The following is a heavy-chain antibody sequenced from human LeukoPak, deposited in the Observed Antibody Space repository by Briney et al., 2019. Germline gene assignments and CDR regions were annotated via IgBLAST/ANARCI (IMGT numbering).Heavy chain of an antibody. CDR1: GYTFTGYY. CDR3: ARDPAVTTVTTNWFDP. D-gene: IGHD4-11*01. CDR2: INPNSGGT. Sequence: ASVKVSCKASGYTFTGYYMHWVRQAPGQGLEWMGWINPNSGGTNYAQKFQGRVTMTRDTSISTAYMELSRLRSDDTAVYYCARDPAVTTVTTNWFDPRGQGTLVTVSS. V-gene: IGHV1-2*02. J-gene: IGHJ5*02.